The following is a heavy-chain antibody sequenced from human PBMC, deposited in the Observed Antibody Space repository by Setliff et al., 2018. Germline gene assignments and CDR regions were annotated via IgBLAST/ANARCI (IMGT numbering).Heavy chain of an antibody. CDR3: ARDGGEY. CDR1: DFSINSGYY. Sequence: SETLSLTCSVSDFSINSGYYWGWIRQSPGEGLEWIGSIYRNGNTYYNPSLKSRVTISVDTSKNQFSLKLSSVTAEDTAVYYCARDGGEYWGQGTLVTVS. V-gene: IGHV4-38-2*02. CDR2: IYRNGNT. D-gene: IGHD3-3*01. J-gene: IGHJ4*02.